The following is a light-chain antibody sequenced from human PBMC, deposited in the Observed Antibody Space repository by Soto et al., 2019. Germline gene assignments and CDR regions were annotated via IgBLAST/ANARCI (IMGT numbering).Light chain of an antibody. V-gene: IGKV3-15*01. Sequence: EIVMTQSPVTLSVSPGERATLSCRASQSVSSNLAWYQQKPGQAPRLLIYGTSTRATGIPARFSGSGSGTEFNLTISSLQSEDFAVYYCQQYNIWPLTFGGGTKVEIK. J-gene: IGKJ4*01. CDR3: QQYNIWPLT. CDR1: QSVSSN. CDR2: GTS.